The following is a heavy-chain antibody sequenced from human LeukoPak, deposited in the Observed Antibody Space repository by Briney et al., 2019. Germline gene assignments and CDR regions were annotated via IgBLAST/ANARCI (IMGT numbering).Heavy chain of an antibody. Sequence: SGGSLRLSCAASGFSFSSYAMSWVRHAPGKGLEWVSAISGSAGSTYSADSVKGRFTISRDNSKNTLYLQMNSLRAEDAAVYYCARGGGYDGLYFDYWGQGTLVTVPS. J-gene: IGHJ4*02. CDR1: GFSFSSYA. V-gene: IGHV3-23*01. CDR3: ARGGGYDGLYFDY. D-gene: IGHD6-19*01. CDR2: ISGSAGST.